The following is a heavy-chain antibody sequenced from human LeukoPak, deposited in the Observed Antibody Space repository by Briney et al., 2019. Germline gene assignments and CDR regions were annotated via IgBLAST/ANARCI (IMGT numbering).Heavy chain of an antibody. CDR3: ARVDPSGHSGSYTEY. D-gene: IGHD1-26*01. J-gene: IGHJ4*02. V-gene: IGHV4-31*03. CDR1: GGSISSGGYY. Sequence: SETLSLTCTVSGGSISSGGYYWSWTRQHPGKGLEWIGYIYYSGSTYYNPSLKSRVTISVDTSKNQFSLKLSSVTAADTAVYYCARVDPSGHSGSYTEYWGQGTLVTVSS. CDR2: IYYSGST.